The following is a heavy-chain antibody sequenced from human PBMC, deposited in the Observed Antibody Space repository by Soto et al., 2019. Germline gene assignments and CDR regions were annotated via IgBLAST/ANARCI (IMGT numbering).Heavy chain of an antibody. Sequence: ASVKVSCKASGYTFTSYGISWVRQAPRQGLEWMGIIYPGDSDTRYSPSFQGQVTISADKSISTAYLQWSSLKASDTAMYYCARLVNYDFWSATQGIWFDPWGQGTLVTVSS. CDR1: GYTFTSYG. J-gene: IGHJ5*02. CDR2: IYPGDSDT. CDR3: ARLVNYDFWSATQGIWFDP. V-gene: IGHV5-51*01. D-gene: IGHD3-3*01.